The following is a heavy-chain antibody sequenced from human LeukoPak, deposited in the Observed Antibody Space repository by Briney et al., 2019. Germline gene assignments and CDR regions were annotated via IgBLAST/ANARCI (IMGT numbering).Heavy chain of an antibody. Sequence: GGYLRLSCTASGFTFSSYNMHWVRRPTGKGLEWVSAVGTAGDTYYPGSVKGRFTISRENAKNSLYLQMNSLRAGDTAVYYCARRGDSRGYYDAFDIWGQGTMVTVSS. D-gene: IGHD3-22*01. J-gene: IGHJ3*02. V-gene: IGHV3-13*01. CDR2: VGTAGDT. CDR3: ARRGDSRGYYDAFDI. CDR1: GFTFSSYN.